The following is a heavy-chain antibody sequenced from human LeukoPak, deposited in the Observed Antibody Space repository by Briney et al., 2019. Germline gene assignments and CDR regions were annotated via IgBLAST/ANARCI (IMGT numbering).Heavy chain of an antibody. CDR1: GYTFTSYD. CDR2: MNPNSDNT. V-gene: IGHV1-8*01. D-gene: IGHD6-19*01. Sequence: ASVKVSCKTSGYTFTSYDINWVRQATGQGLEWMGWMNPNSDNTGYAQKFQGRGTMTRNTSISTAYMELSSLRSEDTAVYYCARGITVAGKFDYWGQGTLVTVSS. J-gene: IGHJ4*02. CDR3: ARGITVAGKFDY.